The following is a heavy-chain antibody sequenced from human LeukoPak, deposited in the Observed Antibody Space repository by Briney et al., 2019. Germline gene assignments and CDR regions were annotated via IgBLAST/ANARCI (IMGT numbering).Heavy chain of an antibody. CDR3: TRNWGSDDWFDP. CDR1: GFSVSNNY. J-gene: IGHJ5*02. CDR2: IYSGGST. V-gene: IGHV3-53*01. Sequence: TGGSLRLSCAASGFSVSNNYMSWVRQAPGKGLEWVSVIYSGGSTYYADSVKGRFTISRDNSKNTLYLQMNSLRAEDTAVYYCTRNWGSDDWFDPWGQETLVTVSS. D-gene: IGHD7-27*01.